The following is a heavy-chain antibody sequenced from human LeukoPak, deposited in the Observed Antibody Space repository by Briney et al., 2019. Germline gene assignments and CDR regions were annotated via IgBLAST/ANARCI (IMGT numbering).Heavy chain of an antibody. V-gene: IGHV4-30-4*08. Sequence: SQTLSLTCTVSGGSISSGDYYWSWIRQPPGKGLEWIGYIYYSGSTYYNPSLKSRVTISVDTSKNRFSLKLSSVTAADTAVYYCASYSSASAFDYWGQGTLVTVSS. CDR3: ASYSSASAFDY. J-gene: IGHJ4*02. CDR1: GGSISSGDYY. D-gene: IGHD2-21*01. CDR2: IYYSGST.